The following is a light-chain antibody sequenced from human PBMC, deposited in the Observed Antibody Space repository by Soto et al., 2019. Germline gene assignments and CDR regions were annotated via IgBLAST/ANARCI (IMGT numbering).Light chain of an antibody. Sequence: QSALTQPASVSGSLGQSITISCTRTTRDIAGYNYISWYQQLPGKAPKLKIYQVTIRPSGLSNRFSGSKSGNTASLTISGLQAEDEADYYCTSFSSSTSLYVFGTGTKLTVL. CDR2: QVT. CDR1: TRDIAGYNY. J-gene: IGLJ1*01. CDR3: TSFSSSTSLYV. V-gene: IGLV2-14*01.